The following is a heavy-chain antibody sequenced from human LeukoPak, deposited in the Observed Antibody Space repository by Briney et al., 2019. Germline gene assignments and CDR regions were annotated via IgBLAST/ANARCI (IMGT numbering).Heavy chain of an antibody. CDR3: ARDQYSGSLDY. J-gene: IGHJ4*02. CDR1: GGSISSYY. D-gene: IGHD1-26*01. CDR2: FYSTGST. V-gene: IGHV4-4*07. Sequence: SEPLSLTCTVSGGSISSYYWTWIRQPAGKGLEWIGRFYSTGSTNYNPSLKSRVTMSVDTSKNQFSLKLSSVTAADTAVYYCARDQYSGSLDYWGQGTLATVSS.